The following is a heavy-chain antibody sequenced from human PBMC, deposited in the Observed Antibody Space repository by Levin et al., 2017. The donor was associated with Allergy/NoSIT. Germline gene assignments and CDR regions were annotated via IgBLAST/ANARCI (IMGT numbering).Heavy chain of an antibody. J-gene: IGHJ3*01. V-gene: IGHV3-23*01. D-gene: IGHD1-26*01. CDR3: GKGLSSGNPYRAFDL. CDR1: GFSFSSYT. Sequence: GGSLRLSCAASGFSFSSYTMTWVRQAPGKGLEWVSTLRFTGDTTYYADSVKGRFTVSRDASKDTLFLQMNSLRVEDTAFYYCGKGLSSGNPYRAFDLWGQGTLVTVSS. CDR2: LRFTGDTT.